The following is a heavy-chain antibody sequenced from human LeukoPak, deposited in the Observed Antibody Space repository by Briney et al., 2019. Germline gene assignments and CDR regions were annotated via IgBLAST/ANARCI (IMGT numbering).Heavy chain of an antibody. CDR1: GFTFSSYA. CDR2: ISGSGGST. Sequence: GGSLRLSCAASGFTFSSYAMSWVRQAPGKGLEWVSAISGSGGSTYYADSVKGRFTISRDNSKNTLYLQMNSLRAEDTAVNSCATDQYYYGSGSTRFDYWGQGTLVTVSS. D-gene: IGHD3-10*01. J-gene: IGHJ4*02. CDR3: ATDQYYYGSGSTRFDY. V-gene: IGHV3-23*01.